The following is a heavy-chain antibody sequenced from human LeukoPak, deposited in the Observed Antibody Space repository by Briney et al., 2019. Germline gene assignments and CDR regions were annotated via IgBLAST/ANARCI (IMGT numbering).Heavy chain of an antibody. CDR3: GRVGAYYGSGSYSDY. J-gene: IGHJ4*02. Sequence: GGSLRLSCAASGFTFSSYWMSWVRQAPGKGLEWVANINQDGSQKYHVDSVKGRFTISRDNAKKSLYLQMNSLRAEDTAVYYCGRVGAYYGSGSYSDYWGQGTLVTVSS. D-gene: IGHD3-10*01. CDR2: INQDGSQK. CDR1: GFTFSSYW. V-gene: IGHV3-7*01.